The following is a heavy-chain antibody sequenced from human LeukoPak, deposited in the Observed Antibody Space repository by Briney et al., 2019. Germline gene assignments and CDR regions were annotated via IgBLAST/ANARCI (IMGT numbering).Heavy chain of an antibody. CDR2: VSPNSANT. Sequence: ASVKVSCKASGYTFTSHDINWVRQATGQGLEWMGWVSPNSANTGYAQKFQGRVTITRNTSISTAYLELGSLRSEDTAVYYCARAAATPVFSYYTDVWGKGTTVTVSS. D-gene: IGHD2-15*01. V-gene: IGHV1-8*03. J-gene: IGHJ6*03. CDR3: ARAAATPVFSYYTDV. CDR1: GYTFTSHD.